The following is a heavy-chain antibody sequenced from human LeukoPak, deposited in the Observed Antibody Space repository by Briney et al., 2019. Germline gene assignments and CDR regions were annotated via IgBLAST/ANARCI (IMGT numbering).Heavy chain of an antibody. J-gene: IGHJ5*02. V-gene: IGHV3-30*18. CDR3: AKGSGISFDP. CDR2: ISYDGSNK. Sequence: GGSLRLSCAASGFTFSSCGMHWVRQAPGKGLEWVAVISYDGSNKYYADSVKGRFTISRDNSKNTLYLQMNSLRAEDTAVYYCAKGSGISFDPWGQGTLVTVSS. CDR1: GFTFSSCG. D-gene: IGHD1-26*01.